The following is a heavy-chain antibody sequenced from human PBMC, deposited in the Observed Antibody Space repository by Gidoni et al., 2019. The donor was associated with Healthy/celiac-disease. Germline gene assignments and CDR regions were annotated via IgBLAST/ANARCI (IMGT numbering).Heavy chain of an antibody. CDR3: ARPNSGYYLGGAFDI. J-gene: IGHJ3*02. CDR2: IYYSGST. Sequence: QLQLQESGPGLVKPSETLSLTCTVSGGSISSSSYYWGWIRQPPGKGLEWIGSIYYSGSTYYNPSLKSRVTISVVTSKNQFSLKLSSVTAADTAVYYCARPNSGYYLGGAFDIWGQGTMVTVSS. CDR1: GGSISSSSYY. V-gene: IGHV4-39*01. D-gene: IGHD3-22*01.